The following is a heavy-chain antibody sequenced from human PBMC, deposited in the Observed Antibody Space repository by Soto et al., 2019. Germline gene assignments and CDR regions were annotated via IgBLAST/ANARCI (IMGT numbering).Heavy chain of an antibody. CDR1: GFTFTSSA. Sequence: QLVQSGPEVKKPGTSVKVSCKASGFTFTSSAVQWVRQARGQRLEWIGWIVVGSGNTNYAQKFQERVTITRDMSTSTAYMELSSLRSEDTAVYYCAADLLHYDILTGYYSFDYWGQGTLVTVSS. V-gene: IGHV1-58*01. J-gene: IGHJ4*02. CDR3: AADLLHYDILTGYYSFDY. CDR2: IVVGSGNT. D-gene: IGHD3-9*01.